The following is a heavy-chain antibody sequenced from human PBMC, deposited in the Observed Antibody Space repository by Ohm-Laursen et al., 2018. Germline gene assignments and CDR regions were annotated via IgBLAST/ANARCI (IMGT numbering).Heavy chain of an antibody. CDR3: ARSWDDAFDI. V-gene: IGHV4-59*08. CDR2: IYYSGST. Sequence: SDTLSLTCTVSGGSISSYYWSWIRQPPGKGLEWIGYIYYSGSTNYNPSLKSRVTISVDTSKNQFSLKLSSVTAADTAVYYCARSWDDAFDIWGQGTMVTVSS. D-gene: IGHD6-13*01. J-gene: IGHJ3*02. CDR1: GGSISSYY.